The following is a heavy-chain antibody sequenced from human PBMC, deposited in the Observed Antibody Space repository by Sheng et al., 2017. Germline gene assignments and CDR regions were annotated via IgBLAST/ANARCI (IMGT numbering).Heavy chain of an antibody. V-gene: IGHV3-49*04. CDR3: TCPSCGVNCYGGHFLDY. Sequence: EVQLVESGGGLVQPGRSLRLSCTISGITFGDYTLSWVRQAPGKVLEWVGFIRSKAYGGTTEYAASVKGRFTISRDDSKSIAYLQMNTLKTEDTAVYFCTCPSCGVNCYGGHFLDYWGQGTQVTVSS. CDR2: IRSKAYGGTT. J-gene: IGHJ4*02. D-gene: IGHD2-21*02. CDR1: GITFGDYT.